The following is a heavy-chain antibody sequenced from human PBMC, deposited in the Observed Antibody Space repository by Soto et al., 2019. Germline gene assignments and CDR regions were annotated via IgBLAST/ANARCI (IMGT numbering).Heavy chain of an antibody. J-gene: IGHJ5*02. CDR1: GGTFSSYA. CDR2: IIPIFGTA. CDR3: ARVEVVVVPARDNWFDP. V-gene: IGHV1-69*01. D-gene: IGHD2-2*01. Sequence: QVQLVQSGAEVKKPGSSVKVSGKASGGTFSSYAISWVRQAPGQGLEWMGGIIPIFGTANYAQKFQGRVTITADESTSTAYMELSSLRSEDTAVYYCARVEVVVVPARDNWFDPWGQGTLVTVSS.